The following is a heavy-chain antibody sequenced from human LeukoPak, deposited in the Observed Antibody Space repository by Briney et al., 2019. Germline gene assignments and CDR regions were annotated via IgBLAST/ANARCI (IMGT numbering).Heavy chain of an antibody. D-gene: IGHD3-22*01. CDR1: GYTFTRYY. CDR3: ARDGGYDSSGYHVDY. Sequence: ASVKVFCKSSGYTFTRYYMHWVRQHPGQELEWMGVINPSGGSTTYAQKFQGRVTMTRDTSTSTVYMELRSLRSEDTAVYYCARDGGYDSSGYHVDYWGQGTLVTVSS. J-gene: IGHJ4*02. CDR2: INPSGGST. V-gene: IGHV1-46*01.